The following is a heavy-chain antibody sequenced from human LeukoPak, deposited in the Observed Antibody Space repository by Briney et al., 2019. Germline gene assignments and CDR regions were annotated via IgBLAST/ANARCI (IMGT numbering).Heavy chain of an antibody. CDR1: GGSLSSYY. J-gene: IGHJ6*03. CDR3: ARVTYYYGSGSYYYYYYYMDV. Sequence: SETLSLTCTVSGGSLSSYYWSWIRQPLGKGLEWIGYIYYSGSTNYNPSLKSRVTISVDTSKNQFSLKLSSVTAADTAVCYCARVTYYYGSGSYYYYYYYMDVWGKGTTVTVSS. V-gene: IGHV4-59*01. CDR2: IYYSGST. D-gene: IGHD3-10*01.